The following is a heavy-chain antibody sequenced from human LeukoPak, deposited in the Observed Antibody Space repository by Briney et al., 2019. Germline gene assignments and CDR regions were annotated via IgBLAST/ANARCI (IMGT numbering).Heavy chain of an antibody. CDR2: INHSGST. Sequence: SETLSLTCAVYGGSFSGYYWSWIRQPPGKGLEWIGEINHSGSTNYNPSLKSRVTISVDTSKNQYSLKLSSVTAADTAVYYCARTPYEIAVAGLYYFDYWGQGTLVTVSS. D-gene: IGHD6-19*01. V-gene: IGHV4-34*01. CDR1: GGSFSGYY. J-gene: IGHJ4*02. CDR3: ARTPYEIAVAGLYYFDY.